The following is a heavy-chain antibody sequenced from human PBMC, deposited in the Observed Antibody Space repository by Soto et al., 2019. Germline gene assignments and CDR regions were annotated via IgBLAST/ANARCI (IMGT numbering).Heavy chain of an antibody. CDR2: IDWDDDK. V-gene: IGHV2-70*04. Sequence: SGPTLVNPTQTPTPTCTFSGFSLSTSGMRVSWIRQPPGKALEWLARIDWDDDKFYSTSLKTRLTISKDTSKNQVVLTMTNMDPVDTATYYCARDYYYGMDVWGQGTTVTVSS. CDR3: ARDYYYGMDV. CDR1: GFSLSTSGMR. J-gene: IGHJ6*02.